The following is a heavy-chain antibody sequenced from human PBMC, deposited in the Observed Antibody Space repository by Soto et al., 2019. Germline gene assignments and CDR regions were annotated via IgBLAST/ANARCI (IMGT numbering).Heavy chain of an antibody. Sequence: PGGSLSHSCAASEFTFSSYSMNWVSQTPGKGLEWVSPISSSSSYIYYADSVKGRFTISRDNAKNSLYLQMNSLRAEDTAVYYSARDWWGTMVRGARPNWFDPWGQGTLVTVSS. CDR2: ISSSSSYI. D-gene: IGHD3-10*01. CDR1: EFTFSSYS. V-gene: IGHV3-21*01. J-gene: IGHJ5*02. CDR3: ARDWWGTMVRGARPNWFDP.